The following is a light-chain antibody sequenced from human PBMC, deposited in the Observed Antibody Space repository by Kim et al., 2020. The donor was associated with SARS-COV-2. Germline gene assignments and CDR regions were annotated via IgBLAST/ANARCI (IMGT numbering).Light chain of an antibody. V-gene: IGLV3-1*01. CDR2: QDT. CDR3: QTWDSGTVI. CDR1: KLGDKY. Sequence: SYELTQPPSVSVSPGQTASITCSGDKLGDKYACWYQQRPGQSPVLVIYQDTKRPSGTPARFSGSNSGNTATLTISGTQAMDEADYYCQTWDSGTVILGGGTQLTVL. J-gene: IGLJ2*01.